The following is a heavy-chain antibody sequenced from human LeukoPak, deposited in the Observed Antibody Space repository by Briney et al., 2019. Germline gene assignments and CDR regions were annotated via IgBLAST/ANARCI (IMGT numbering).Heavy chain of an antibody. Sequence: KAGGSLRLSCAASGFTFSSYSLNWVRQAPGKGLEWVSSISSSSSYIYYADSVKGRFTISRDNAKNSLYLQMNSLRAQDTAVYYCARGLMGGYYYGAFHIWGQGTMVTVSS. CDR3: ARGLMGGYYYGAFHI. CDR2: ISSSSSYI. D-gene: IGHD3-22*01. V-gene: IGHV3-21*01. CDR1: GFTFSSYS. J-gene: IGHJ3*02.